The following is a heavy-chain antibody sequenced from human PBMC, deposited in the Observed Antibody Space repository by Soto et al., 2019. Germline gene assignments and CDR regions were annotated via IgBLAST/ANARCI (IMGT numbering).Heavy chain of an antibody. J-gene: IGHJ4*02. Sequence: EVQLVESGGGLVQPAGSLSLTCAASGFTFSSYDMHWVRQVAGKGLEWVAGIGTAGEAYYPNSVKGRFTMSREHATNSWYLQMNRLRAGDTAVYYCASACITGVLDYWGQGTLVTVSS. CDR3: ASACITGVLDY. V-gene: IGHV3-13*04. CDR1: GFTFSSYD. CDR2: IGTAGEA. D-gene: IGHD3-10*01.